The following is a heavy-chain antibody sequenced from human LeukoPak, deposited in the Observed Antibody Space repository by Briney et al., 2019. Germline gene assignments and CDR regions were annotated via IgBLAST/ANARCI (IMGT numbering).Heavy chain of an antibody. J-gene: IGHJ6*03. CDR2: IHYNWST. D-gene: IGHD5-18*01. Sequence: SETLSLTCTFSGCSLSSYYWSWVRQPPGKGLEWIGYIHYNWSTNYNPSLKSRVTLSVDPSKYQFSLKLSSVPAADPAVYYCASDVGYGYDFAYYYMHVWGAGTTLTVSS. V-gene: IGHV4-59*12. CDR3: ASDVGYGYDFAYYYMHV. CDR1: GCSLSSYY.